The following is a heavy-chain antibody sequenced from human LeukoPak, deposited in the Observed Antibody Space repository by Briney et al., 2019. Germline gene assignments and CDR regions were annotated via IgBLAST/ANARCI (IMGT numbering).Heavy chain of an antibody. CDR2: ICHSGST. J-gene: IGHJ4*02. CDR3: AGGDNWNVRI. D-gene: IGHD1-20*01. Sequence: SETLSLTCAVSGSSISSAYYWGWIRQPPGKGLEWIGSICHSGSTYYNPSLKSRVTISVDTSKNQFSLKLSSVTAADTAVYYCAGGDNWNVRIWGQGTLVTVSS. V-gene: IGHV4-38-2*01. CDR1: GSSISSAYY.